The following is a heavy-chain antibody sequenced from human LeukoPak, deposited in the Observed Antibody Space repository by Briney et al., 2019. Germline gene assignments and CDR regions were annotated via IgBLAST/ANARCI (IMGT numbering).Heavy chain of an antibody. CDR1: GGSINSYY. CDR2: IYYSGST. Sequence: PSETLSLTCTVSGGSINSYYWSWIRQPPGKGLEWIGYIYYSGSTNYNPSLKSRVTISVDTSKNQFSLKLSSVTAADTAVYYCARDQYYYDSSGYLNWFDPWGQGTLVTVSS. D-gene: IGHD3-22*01. V-gene: IGHV4-59*01. J-gene: IGHJ5*02. CDR3: ARDQYYYDSSGYLNWFDP.